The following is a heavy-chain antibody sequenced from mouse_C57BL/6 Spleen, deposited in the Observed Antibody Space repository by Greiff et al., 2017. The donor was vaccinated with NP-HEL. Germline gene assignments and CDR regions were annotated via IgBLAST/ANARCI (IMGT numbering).Heavy chain of an antibody. V-gene: IGHV3-6*01. CDR3: ASYYYGSTYWYFDV. J-gene: IGHJ1*03. CDR1: GYSITSGYY. CDR2: ISYDGSN. Sequence: EVKLQESGPGLVKPSQSLSLTCSVTGYSITSGYYWNWIRQFPGNKLEWMGYISYDGSNNYNPSLNNRISITRDTSKNQFVLKLNSVTTEDTATYYCASYYYGSTYWYFDVWGTGTTVTVSS. D-gene: IGHD1-1*01.